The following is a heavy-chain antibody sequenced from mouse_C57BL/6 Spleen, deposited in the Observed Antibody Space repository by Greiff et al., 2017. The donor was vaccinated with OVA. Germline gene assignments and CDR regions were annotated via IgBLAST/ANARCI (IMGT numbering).Heavy chain of an antibody. CDR2: IDPSDSYT. J-gene: IGHJ1*03. CDR1: GYTFTSYW. D-gene: IGHD1-2*01. Sequence: VQLQQPGAELVMPGASVKLSCKASGYTFTSYWMHWVKQRPGQGLEWIGEIDPSDSYTNYNQKFKGKSTLTVDKSSSTAYMQLSSLTSEDSAVYYCAKLRHWYFDVWGTGTTVTVSS. CDR3: AKLRHWYFDV. V-gene: IGHV1-69*01.